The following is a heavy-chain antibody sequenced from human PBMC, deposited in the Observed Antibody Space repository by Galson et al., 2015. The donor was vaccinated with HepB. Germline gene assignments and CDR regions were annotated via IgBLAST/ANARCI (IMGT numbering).Heavy chain of an antibody. D-gene: IGHD5-18*01. CDR1: GGTFSSYA. J-gene: IGHJ6*02. CDR2: IIPIFGTA. Sequence: SVKVSCKASGGTFSSYAISWVRQAPGQGLEWMGGIIPIFGTANYAQKFQGRVTITADESTSTAYMELSSLRSEDTAVYYCARDGDTAGYYYYGMDVWGQGTTVTVSS. V-gene: IGHV1-69*13. CDR3: ARDGDTAGYYYYGMDV.